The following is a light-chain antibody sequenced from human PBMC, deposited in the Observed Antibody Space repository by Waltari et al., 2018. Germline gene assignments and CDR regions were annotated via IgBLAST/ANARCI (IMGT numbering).Light chain of an antibody. CDR3: ALVYGGAWV. V-gene: IGLV7-46*01. Sequence: QAVVTQEPSLTVSPGGTVTLTCGSNYGAVTSGHYPYRFQQKPGQAPKTLIYDTTYKHTGIPARFSGSLLGDKAALTLSGAQPEDEAEYYCALVYGGAWVFGGGTKVTVL. CDR2: DTT. J-gene: IGLJ3*02. CDR1: YGAVTSGHY.